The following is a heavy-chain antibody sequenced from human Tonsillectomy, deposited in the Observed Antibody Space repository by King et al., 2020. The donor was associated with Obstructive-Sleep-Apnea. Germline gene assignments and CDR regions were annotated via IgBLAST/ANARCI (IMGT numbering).Heavy chain of an antibody. CDR2: IYHSGSI. J-gene: IGHJ4*02. V-gene: IGHV4-4*02. D-gene: IGHD3-3*01. Sequence: QLQESGPGLVRPSGTLSLTCAVSGGSISSSNWWTWVRQPPGKGLEWIGEIYHSGSINYNPSLKSRVTISVDKSKNQFSLKLTSMTAADTAVYYCARKXSTPREWLLPGYXGQGTLVTVSS. CDR3: ARKXSTPREWLLPGY. CDR1: GGSISSSNW.